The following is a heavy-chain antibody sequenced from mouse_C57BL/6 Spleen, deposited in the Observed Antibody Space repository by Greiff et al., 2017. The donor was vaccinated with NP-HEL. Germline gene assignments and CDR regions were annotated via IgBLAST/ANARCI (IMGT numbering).Heavy chain of an antibody. CDR3: GREGYSNLDY. J-gene: IGHJ2*01. Sequence: QVQLQQPGAELVRPGSSVKLSCKASGYTFTSYWMDWVKQRPGQGLEWIGYIYPSASYTHYYQTFKDKATLTVDKSSSTAYMQLSSLTSEDSAFYYCGREGYSNLDYWGQGTTLTVSS. CDR2: IYPSASYT. V-gene: IGHV1-61*01. CDR1: GYTFTSYW. D-gene: IGHD2-5*01.